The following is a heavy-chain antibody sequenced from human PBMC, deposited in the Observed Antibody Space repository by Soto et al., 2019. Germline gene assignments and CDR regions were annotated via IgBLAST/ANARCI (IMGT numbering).Heavy chain of an antibody. Sequence: PSETLSLTCAVYGGSFSGYYWSWIRQPPGKGLEWIGEINHSGSTNYNPSLKSRVTISVDTSKNQFSLKLSSVTAADTAVYYCARGRQLGYYYYYGMDVWGQGTTVTVSS. CDR1: GGSFSGYY. V-gene: IGHV4-34*01. D-gene: IGHD6-13*01. J-gene: IGHJ6*02. CDR2: INHSGST. CDR3: ARGRQLGYYYYYGMDV.